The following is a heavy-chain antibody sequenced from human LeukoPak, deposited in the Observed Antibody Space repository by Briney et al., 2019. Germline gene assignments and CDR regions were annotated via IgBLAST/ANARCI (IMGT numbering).Heavy chain of an antibody. J-gene: IGHJ4*02. D-gene: IGHD1-26*01. CDR3: AKDLIRGWELLHTAYYFDY. Sequence: GGSLRLSCAASGFTVSSNYMSWVRQAPGKGLEWVSVIYSGGGTYYADSVKGRFTISRDNSKNTLYLQMNSLRAEDTAVYYCAKDLIRGWELLHTAYYFDYWGQGTLVTVSS. CDR1: GFTVSSNY. CDR2: IYSGGGT. V-gene: IGHV3-66*01.